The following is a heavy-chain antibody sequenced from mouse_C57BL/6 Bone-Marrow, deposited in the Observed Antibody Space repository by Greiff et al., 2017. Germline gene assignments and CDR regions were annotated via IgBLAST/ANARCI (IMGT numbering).Heavy chain of an antibody. CDR1: GFTFSSYA. Sequence: EVQLVESGGGLVKPGGSLKLSCAASGFTFSSYAMSWVRQTPEKRLEWVATISDGGSYTYYPDNVKGRFTISRDNAKNNLYLQMSHLKSEDTAMYYCAREDGAWVAYGGQGTLVTVSA. D-gene: IGHD2-3*01. CDR3: AREDGAWVAY. V-gene: IGHV5-4*01. J-gene: IGHJ3*01. CDR2: ISDGGSYT.